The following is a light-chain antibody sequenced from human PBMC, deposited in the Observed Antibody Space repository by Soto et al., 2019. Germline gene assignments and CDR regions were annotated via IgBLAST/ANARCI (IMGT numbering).Light chain of an antibody. CDR2: GAS. CDR1: QSVTSTF. J-gene: IGKJ4*01. CDR3: QQMRY. V-gene: IGKV3-20*01. Sequence: EIVLTQSPGTLSLSPGESATLSCRASQSVTSTFLAWYQQKPGQAPRLLIYGASSRATGIPDRFSGSGSGTDFTLTISRLEPEDFAVYYRQQMRYFGGVTKVEIK.